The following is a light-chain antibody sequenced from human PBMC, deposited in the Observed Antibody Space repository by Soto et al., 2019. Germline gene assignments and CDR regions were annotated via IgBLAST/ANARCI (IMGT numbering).Light chain of an antibody. V-gene: IGLV2-11*01. CDR1: SSEVGGYNY. J-gene: IGLJ1*01. Sequence: QSVLTQPRSVSGPPGQSVTISCTGNSSEVGGYNYVSWYQQHPGKAPKLMIYDVSKRPSGVPDRFSGSKSGNTASLTISGLQAEDEADYYCCSYAGSYTYVFGTGTKVTVL. CDR2: DVS. CDR3: CSYAGSYTYV.